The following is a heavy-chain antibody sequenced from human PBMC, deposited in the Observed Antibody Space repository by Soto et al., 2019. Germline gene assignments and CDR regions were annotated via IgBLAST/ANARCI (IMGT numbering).Heavy chain of an antibody. V-gene: IGHV1-69*01. CDR2: IIPIFGTA. D-gene: IGHD3-3*01. Sequence: EVSGRPSGKAFGSYTVSRGRKGLRDGLVWMGGIIPIFGTANYAQKFQGRVTITADESTSTAYMELSSLRSEDTAVYYCAASFPYYDFWSGYYASWFDPWGQGTLVTVSS. CDR3: AASFPYYDFWSGYYASWFDP. CDR1: GKAFGSYT. J-gene: IGHJ5*02.